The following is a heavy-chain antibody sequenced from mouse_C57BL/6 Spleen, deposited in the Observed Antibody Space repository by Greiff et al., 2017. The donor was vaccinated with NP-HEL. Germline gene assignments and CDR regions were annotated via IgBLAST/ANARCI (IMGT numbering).Heavy chain of an antibody. D-gene: IGHD2-4*01. J-gene: IGHJ2*01. V-gene: IGHV3-6*01. CDR3: ARGGLGVYYFDY. Sequence: EVKLQESGPGLVKPSQSLSLTCSVTGYSITSGYYWNWIRQFPGNKLEWMGYISYDGSNNYNPSLKNRISITRDTSKNQFFLKLNSVTTEDTATYYCARGGLGVYYFDYWGQGTTLTVSS. CDR2: ISYDGSN. CDR1: GYSITSGYY.